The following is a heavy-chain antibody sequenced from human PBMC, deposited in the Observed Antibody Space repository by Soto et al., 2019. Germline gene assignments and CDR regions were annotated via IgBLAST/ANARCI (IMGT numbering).Heavy chain of an antibody. D-gene: IGHD6-13*01. CDR3: AKEGASSWYPENRPFDY. CDR2: ISGSGGST. V-gene: IGHV3-23*01. J-gene: IGHJ4*02. CDR1: GFTFSSYA. Sequence: PGGSLRLSCAASGFTFSSYAMSWVRQAPGKGLEWVSAISGSGGSTYYADSVKGRFTISRDNSKNTLYLQMNGLRAEDTAVYYCAKEGASSWYPENRPFDYWGQGTLVTVSS.